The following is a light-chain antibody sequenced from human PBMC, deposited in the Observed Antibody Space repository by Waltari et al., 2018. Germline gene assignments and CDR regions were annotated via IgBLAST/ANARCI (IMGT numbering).Light chain of an antibody. Sequence: CRASQSVSSYLAWYQQKPGQAPRLLIYDASDRATGIPARFSGSGSGTDFTLTISSLEPEDFAVYYCQQRSNWPPITFGQGTRLEIK. CDR1: QSVSSY. V-gene: IGKV3-11*01. CDR3: QQRSNWPPIT. J-gene: IGKJ5*01. CDR2: DAS.